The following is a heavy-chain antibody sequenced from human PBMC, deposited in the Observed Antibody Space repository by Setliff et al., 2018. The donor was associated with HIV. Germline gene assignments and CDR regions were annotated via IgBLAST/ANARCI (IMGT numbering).Heavy chain of an antibody. CDR3: ARSVIGYYYYGMDA. CDR2: IRYDESDK. V-gene: IGHV3-30*02. Sequence: GGSLRLSCAASGFIFSSHGMHWVRQAPGKGLEWVAFIRYDESDKQYADSVKGRFTISRDNSKNTLYLQMNSLRAEDTAVYYCARSVIGYYYYGMDAWGQGTTVTVSS. CDR1: GFIFSSHG. D-gene: IGHD3-10*01. J-gene: IGHJ6*02.